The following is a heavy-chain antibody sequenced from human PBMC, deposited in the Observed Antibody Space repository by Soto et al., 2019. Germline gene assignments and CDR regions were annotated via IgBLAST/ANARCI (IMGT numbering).Heavy chain of an antibody. V-gene: IGHV3-23*01. CDR1: GFTFSSYA. Sequence: PGGSLRLSCAASGFTFSSYAMSWVRQAPGKGLEWVSAISGSGGSTYYADSVKGRFTISRDNPKNTLYLHMNSLRAEDTAVYYCAKVAVYYYYYMDVWGKGTTVTVSS. J-gene: IGHJ6*03. CDR3: AKVAVYYYYYMDV. CDR2: ISGSGGST.